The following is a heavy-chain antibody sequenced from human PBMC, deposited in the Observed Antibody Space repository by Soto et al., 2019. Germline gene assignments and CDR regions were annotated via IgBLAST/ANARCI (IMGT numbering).Heavy chain of an antibody. CDR3: AKESVTTMIRGMDV. Sequence: EVQLLESGGGLVQRGGSLRLSCAASGFTFSSYAMNWVRQAPGKGLEWVSWISDSGAGTYYADSGRGRFTISRDNSRNTLYLQMSNLRDDDTAVYFCAKESVTTMIRGMDVWGQGTTVSVS. CDR2: ISDSGAGT. V-gene: IGHV3-23*01. CDR1: GFTFSSYA. J-gene: IGHJ6*02. D-gene: IGHD3-10*01.